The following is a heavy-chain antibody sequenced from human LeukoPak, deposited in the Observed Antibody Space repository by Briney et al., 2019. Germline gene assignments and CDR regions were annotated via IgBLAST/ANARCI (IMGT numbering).Heavy chain of an antibody. Sequence: GGSLRLSCAASGFTFSSYSMNWVRQAPGKGLEWVSSISSSSSYIYYADSVKGRFTISRDNAKNPLYLQMNSLRAEDTAVYYCARGQGYYDSSGYSVDYWGQGTLVTVSS. J-gene: IGHJ4*02. V-gene: IGHV3-21*01. CDR1: GFTFSSYS. CDR2: ISSSSSYI. CDR3: ARGQGYYDSSGYSVDY. D-gene: IGHD3-22*01.